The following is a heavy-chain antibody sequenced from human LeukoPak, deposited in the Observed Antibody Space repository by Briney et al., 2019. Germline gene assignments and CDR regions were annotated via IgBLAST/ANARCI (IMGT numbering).Heavy chain of an antibody. J-gene: IGHJ4*02. V-gene: IGHV4-59*01. Sequence: SETLSLTCTVSGGSISSYYWSWIRQPPGKGLEWIGYIYYSGSTNYNPSLKSRVTISVDTSKNQFSLELSSVTAADTAVYYCARGGGYSYGLITDYWGQGTLVTVSS. D-gene: IGHD5-18*01. CDR3: ARGGGYSYGLITDY. CDR2: IYYSGST. CDR1: GGSISSYY.